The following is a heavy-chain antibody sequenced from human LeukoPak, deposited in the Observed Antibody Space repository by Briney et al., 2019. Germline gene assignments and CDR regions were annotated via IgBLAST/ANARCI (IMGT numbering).Heavy chain of an antibody. D-gene: IGHD5-12*01. CDR3: ARSVVDIVATIVGDDAFDI. Sequence: PGGSLRLSCAASGFTFRSYTMNWVRQAPGKGLEWVASISSGSDYIYYADSVRGRFTISRDNAKDSLYLQMNSLRAEDTAVYYCARSVVDIVATIVGDDAFDIWGQGTMVTVSS. J-gene: IGHJ3*02. CDR2: ISSGSDYI. V-gene: IGHV3-21*01. CDR1: GFTFRSYT.